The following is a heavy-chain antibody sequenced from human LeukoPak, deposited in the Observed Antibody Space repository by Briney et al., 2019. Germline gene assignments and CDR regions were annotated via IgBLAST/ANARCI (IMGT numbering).Heavy chain of an antibody. Sequence: GGSLRLSCAACGFTFSSYAMSWVRQAPGKGLEWVSAISGSGGSTYYADSVKGRFTISRDNSKNTLYLQMNSLRAEDTAVYYCAKFGGLPDYGGNWGQGTLVTVSS. CDR1: GFTFSSYA. CDR3: AKFGGLPDYGGN. J-gene: IGHJ4*02. V-gene: IGHV3-23*01. D-gene: IGHD4-23*01. CDR2: ISGSGGST.